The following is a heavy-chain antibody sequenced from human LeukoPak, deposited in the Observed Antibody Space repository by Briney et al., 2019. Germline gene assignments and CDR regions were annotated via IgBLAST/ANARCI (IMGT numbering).Heavy chain of an antibody. Sequence: SVKVSCKASGGPFSSYAISWVRQAPGQGLEWMGGIIPIFGTANYAQKFQGRVTITTDESTSTAYMELSGLRSEDTAVYYCARGITGSRRLFDYWGQGTLVTVSS. CDR2: IIPIFGTA. J-gene: IGHJ4*02. CDR1: GGPFSSYA. D-gene: IGHD1-20*01. V-gene: IGHV1-69*05. CDR3: ARGITGSRRLFDY.